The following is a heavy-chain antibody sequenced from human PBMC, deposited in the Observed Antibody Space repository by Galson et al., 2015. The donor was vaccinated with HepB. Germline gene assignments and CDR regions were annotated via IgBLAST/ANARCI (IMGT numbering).Heavy chain of an antibody. Sequence: SVKVSCKASGYTFTGYYMHWVRQAPGQGLEWMGWINPNSGGTNYAQKFQGWVTMTRDTSISTAYMELSRLRSDDTAVYYCARGSPRDSTYYYDSSGYGAFDIWGQGTMVTVSS. CDR1: GYTFTGYY. CDR3: ARGSPRDSTYYYDSSGYGAFDI. D-gene: IGHD3-22*01. V-gene: IGHV1-2*04. CDR2: INPNSGGT. J-gene: IGHJ3*02.